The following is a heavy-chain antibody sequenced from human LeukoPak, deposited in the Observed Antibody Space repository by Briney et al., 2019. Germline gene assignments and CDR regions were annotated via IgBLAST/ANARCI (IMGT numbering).Heavy chain of an antibody. Sequence: SETLSLTCTVSGGSISSSSYYWGWIRQPPGKGLEWIGSIYYSGSTYYNPSLKSRVTISIDNAKNQFSLKVRSVTAADTAVYSSGSSFDFWGQGTLVTVSS. CDR3: GSSFDF. CDR2: IYYSGST. J-gene: IGHJ4*02. V-gene: IGHV4-39*07. CDR1: GGSISSSSYY.